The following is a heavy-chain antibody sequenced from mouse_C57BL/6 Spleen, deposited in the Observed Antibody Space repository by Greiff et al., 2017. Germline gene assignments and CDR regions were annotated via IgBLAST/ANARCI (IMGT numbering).Heavy chain of an antibody. J-gene: IGHJ3*01. Sequence: VQLKESGPGLVQPSQSLSITCTVSGFSLTSYGVHWVRQSPGKGLEWLGVIWRGGSTDYNAAFMSRLSITKDNSKSHVFFKMNSLQADDTAIYYCAKSRYYGSSYGFAYWGQGTLVTVSA. CDR1: GFSLTSYG. CDR3: AKSRYYGSSYGFAY. V-gene: IGHV2-5*01. D-gene: IGHD1-1*01. CDR2: IWRGGST.